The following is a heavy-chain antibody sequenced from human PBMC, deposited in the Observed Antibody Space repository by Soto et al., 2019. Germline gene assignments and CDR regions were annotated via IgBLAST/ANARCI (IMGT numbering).Heavy chain of an antibody. J-gene: IGHJ5*02. CDR1: GFSLSTSGVG. Sequence: ESGPTLVNPTQTLTLTCTFSGFSLSTSGVGVGWIRQPPGKALEWLALIYWDDDKRYSPSLKSRLTITKDTSKNQVVLTMTNMDPVDTAAYYCAHRQTPMVRGPFWFDPWGQGTLVTVSS. CDR2: IYWDDDK. CDR3: AHRQTPMVRGPFWFDP. V-gene: IGHV2-5*02. D-gene: IGHD3-10*01.